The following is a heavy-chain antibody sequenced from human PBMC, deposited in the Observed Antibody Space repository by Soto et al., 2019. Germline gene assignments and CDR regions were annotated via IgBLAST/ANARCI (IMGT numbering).Heavy chain of an antibody. D-gene: IGHD5-12*01. J-gene: IGHJ3*02. V-gene: IGHV3-11*01. CDR3: ARDFPYSGYGKEAFEI. Sequence: GVLRLSCAASGFTFSDYYMSWIRQAPGKGLEWVSYISSSGSTIYYADSVKGRFTISRDNAKNSLHLQMDSLRAEDTAVYYCARDFPYSGYGKEAFEIWGQGTMVTVSS. CDR2: ISSSGSTI. CDR1: GFTFSDYY.